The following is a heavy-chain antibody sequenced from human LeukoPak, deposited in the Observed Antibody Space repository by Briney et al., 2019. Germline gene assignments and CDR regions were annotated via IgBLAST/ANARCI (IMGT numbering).Heavy chain of an antibody. V-gene: IGHV1-8*01. CDR3: ARGPPDIVVVPAARNMDV. Sequence: ASVKVSCKASGYTFTSYDINWLRQATGQGLEWMGWMNPNSGNTGYAQKFQGRATMTRNTSISTAYMELSSLRSEDTAVYYCARGPPDIVVVPAARNMDVWGKGTTVTVSS. CDR1: GYTFTSYD. J-gene: IGHJ6*03. D-gene: IGHD2-2*01. CDR2: MNPNSGNT.